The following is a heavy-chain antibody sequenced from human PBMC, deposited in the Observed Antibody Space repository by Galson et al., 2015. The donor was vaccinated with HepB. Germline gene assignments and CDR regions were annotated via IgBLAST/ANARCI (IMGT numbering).Heavy chain of an antibody. CDR1: GGSFSAYY. V-gene: IGHV4-34*01. J-gene: IGHJ5*02. CDR3: ARAVYYDFWNGFGP. D-gene: IGHD3-3*01. Sequence: LSLTCAVYGGSFSAYYWSWIRQPPGKGLEWIGEINHSGSTNYNPSLKSRVTISIDTSKNRFSLKLSSVTAADTAVYYCARAVYYDFWNGFGPWGQGTLVTVSS. CDR2: INHSGST.